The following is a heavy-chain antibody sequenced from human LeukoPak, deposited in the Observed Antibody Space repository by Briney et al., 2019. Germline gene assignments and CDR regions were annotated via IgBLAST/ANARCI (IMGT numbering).Heavy chain of an antibody. Sequence: ASVKVSCKAAGGTFSSYAISWVRQAPGQGLEWMGGIIPIFGTAKYAQKFQGRVTITADELTRTAYMELSSLRSEDTAVYYCARAPSLVVTASPWLGWFDPWGQGTLVTVSP. CDR3: ARAPSLVVTASPWLGWFDP. V-gene: IGHV1-69*01. CDR2: IIPIFGTA. CDR1: GGTFSSYA. D-gene: IGHD2-21*02. J-gene: IGHJ5*02.